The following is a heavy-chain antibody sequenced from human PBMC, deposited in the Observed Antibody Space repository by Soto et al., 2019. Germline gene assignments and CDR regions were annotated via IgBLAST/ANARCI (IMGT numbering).Heavy chain of an antibody. D-gene: IGHD6-6*01. CDR2: INAANGDT. CDR3: ARDQYSRRVRWFDP. Sequence: ASVKVSCKASGYTFTSYGIHWVRQAPGQRLEWMGWINAANGDTKYSPKFQGRVTITRDTSASTAYMELSSLRSEDTAVYYCARDQYSRRVRWFDPWGQGTLVTVSS. V-gene: IGHV1-3*01. J-gene: IGHJ5*02. CDR1: GYTFTSYG.